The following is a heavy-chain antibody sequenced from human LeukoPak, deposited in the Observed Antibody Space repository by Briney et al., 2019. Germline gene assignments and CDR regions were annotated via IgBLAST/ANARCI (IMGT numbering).Heavy chain of an antibody. CDR3: ARGSGIAARPYYFDY. CDR1: GGTFSSYA. Sequence: ASVKVSCKASGGTFSSYAISWVRQAPGQGLEWMGGIIPIFGTANYAQKFQGRVTITADESTSTAYMELSSLRSEDTAVYYCARGSGIAARPYYFDYWGQGTLVTVSS. J-gene: IGHJ4*02. V-gene: IGHV1-69*13. CDR2: IIPIFGTA. D-gene: IGHD6-6*01.